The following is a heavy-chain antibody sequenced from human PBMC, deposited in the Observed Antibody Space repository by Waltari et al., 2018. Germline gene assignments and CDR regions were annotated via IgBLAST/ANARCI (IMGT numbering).Heavy chain of an antibody. V-gene: IGHV4-34*01. D-gene: IGHD3-3*01. Sequence: QVQLQQWGAGLLKPSETLSLTCAVYGGSFSGYYWSWIRQPPGKGLEWIGEINHSGSPNYNPSLKSRVTISVDTSKNQFSLKLSSVTAADTAVYYCARGQGDFASDYWGQGTLVTVSS. CDR1: GGSFSGYY. CDR2: INHSGSP. CDR3: ARGQGDFASDY. J-gene: IGHJ4*02.